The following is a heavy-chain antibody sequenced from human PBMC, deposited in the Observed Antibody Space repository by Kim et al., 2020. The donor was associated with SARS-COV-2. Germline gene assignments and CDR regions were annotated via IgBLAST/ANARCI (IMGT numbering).Heavy chain of an antibody. J-gene: IGHJ4*02. CDR1: GFTFSSYA. D-gene: IGHD2-15*01. CDR3: ARDFKVCSGGSCYPNYFDY. V-gene: IGHV3-30-3*01. CDR2: ISYDGSNK. Sequence: GGSLRLSCAASGFTFSSYAMHWVRQAPGKGLEWVAVISYDGSNKYYADSVKGRFTISRDNSKNTLYLQMNSLRAEDTAVYYCARDFKVCSGGSCYPNYFDYWGQGTLVTVSS.